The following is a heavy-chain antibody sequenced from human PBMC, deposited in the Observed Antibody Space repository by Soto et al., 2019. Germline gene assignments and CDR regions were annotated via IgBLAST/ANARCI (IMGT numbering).Heavy chain of an antibody. CDR3: ARQTETTETYYYGMEV. J-gene: IGHJ6*02. CDR1: GDSISSSNYY. Sequence: SETLSLTCTVSGDSISSSNYYWGWIRQPPGKGLEWIGSIYYSGNTYYNVSLKSRVTISVDTSKNQFSLNLSSVTATDTATYYCARQTETTETYYYGMEVWGQGTTVTVS. D-gene: IGHD4-4*01. CDR2: IYYSGNT. V-gene: IGHV4-39*01.